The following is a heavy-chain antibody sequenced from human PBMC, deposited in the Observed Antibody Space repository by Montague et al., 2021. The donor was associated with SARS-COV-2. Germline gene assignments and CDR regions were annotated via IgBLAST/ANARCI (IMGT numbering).Heavy chain of an antibody. J-gene: IGHJ6*02. V-gene: IGHV4-39*07. CDR3: ARDTRIAMLVVVTRYGLDV. Sequence: SETLSLTCTVSGGSISSSSYYWGWIRQPPGKGLEWIGSIYYTGSTYYKRSVKSRVTISVDTSKNQFSLKLSSVTAADTAVYYCARDTRIAMLVVVTRYGLDVWGQGTTVTVSS. D-gene: IGHD3-22*01. CDR2: IYYTGST. CDR1: GGSISSSSYY.